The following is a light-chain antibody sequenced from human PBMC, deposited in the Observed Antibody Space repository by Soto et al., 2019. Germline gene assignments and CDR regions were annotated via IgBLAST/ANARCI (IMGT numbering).Light chain of an antibody. V-gene: IGLV2-14*01. Sequence: PPASVSGSPGQSVTLSFYGTIKYVGAYNYVSWYQQRPGSAPQLILFDVNNRPSGTSNRFSGSKSGHTAYLTISALQSDDEAIYHCSSYTSSYTLVFGSGTKVTVL. CDR2: DVN. CDR3: SSYTSSYTLV. CDR1: IKYVGAYNY. J-gene: IGLJ1*01.